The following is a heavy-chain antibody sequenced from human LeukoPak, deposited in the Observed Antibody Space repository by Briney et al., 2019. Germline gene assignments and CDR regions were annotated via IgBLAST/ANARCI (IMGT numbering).Heavy chain of an antibody. V-gene: IGHV3-64*01. Sequence: GGSLRLFCAASVFTFSSYAMHWVRQAPGKGLEYVSAISSNGGSTYYANSVKGRFTISRDNSKNTLYLQMGSLRAEDMAVYYWARVGDTSYNYYGMDVWGQGTTVTVSS. J-gene: IGHJ6*02. CDR1: VFTFSSYA. D-gene: IGHD2-2*01. CDR3: ARVGDTSYNYYGMDV. CDR2: ISSNGGST.